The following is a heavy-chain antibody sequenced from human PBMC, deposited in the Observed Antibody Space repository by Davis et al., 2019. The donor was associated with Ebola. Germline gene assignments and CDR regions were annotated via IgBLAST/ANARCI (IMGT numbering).Heavy chain of an antibody. CDR3: ARDVGVEFDY. Sequence: GESLKISCAASGLSIHMYWMTWVRQAPGKRLEWVANIKEDGSEKYYVDAVKVRFTISRDNAKNSLYLQMNSLTADDTAVYYCARDVGVEFDYWGQGTLVTVSS. CDR1: GLSIHMYW. CDR2: IKEDGSEK. D-gene: IGHD3-10*01. V-gene: IGHV3-7*03. J-gene: IGHJ4*02.